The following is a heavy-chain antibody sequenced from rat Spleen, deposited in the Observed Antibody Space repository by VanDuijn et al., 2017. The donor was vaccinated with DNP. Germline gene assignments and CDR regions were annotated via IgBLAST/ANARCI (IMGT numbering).Heavy chain of an antibody. CDR2: VTSGGGST. Sequence: EVQLVESGGGLVQPGRSLIVSCVASGFTFRGYWMTWIRQVPGKGLEWVASVTSGGGSTYYPDSVRGRFTISRDNEKDTLYLQMDSLRSEDTATYYCTTKDFYSSYGHWGQGVMVTVSS. CDR3: TTKDFYSSYGH. D-gene: IGHD1-2*01. J-gene: IGHJ2*01. CDR1: GFTFRGYW. V-gene: IGHV5-31*01.